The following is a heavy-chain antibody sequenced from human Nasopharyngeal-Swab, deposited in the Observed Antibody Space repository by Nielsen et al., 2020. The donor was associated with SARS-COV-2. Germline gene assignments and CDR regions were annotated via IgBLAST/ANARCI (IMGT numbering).Heavy chain of an antibody. Sequence: ASVKVSCKASGYTFTSYGISWVRQAPGQGLEWMGWISAYNGNTSYAQKLQGRVTMTTDTSTSTAYMELRSLRSDDTAVYYCARDNWDPERFDYWGQGTLVTVSS. D-gene: IGHD7-27*01. CDR1: GYTFTSYG. V-gene: IGHV1-18*01. J-gene: IGHJ4*02. CDR3: ARDNWDPERFDY. CDR2: ISAYNGNT.